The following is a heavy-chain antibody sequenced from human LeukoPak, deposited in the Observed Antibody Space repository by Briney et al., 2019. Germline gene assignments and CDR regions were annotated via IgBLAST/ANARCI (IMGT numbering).Heavy chain of an antibody. V-gene: IGHV3-48*01. CDR2: ISSSSSTI. CDR3: AKVVIGELAYCGGDCHSGFDY. J-gene: IGHJ4*02. Sequence: PGGSLRLSCAASGFTFSSYSMNWVRQATGKGLEWVSYISSSSSTIYYADSVKGRFTISRDNSKNTLYLQMNSLRAEDTAVYYCAKVVIGELAYCGGDCHSGFDYWGQGTLVTVSS. D-gene: IGHD2-21*02. CDR1: GFTFSSYS.